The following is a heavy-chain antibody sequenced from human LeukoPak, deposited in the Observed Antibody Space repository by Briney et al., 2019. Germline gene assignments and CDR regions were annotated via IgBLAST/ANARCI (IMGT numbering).Heavy chain of an antibody. D-gene: IGHD2-2*01. CDR1: AGSISSYY. V-gene: IGHV4-59*01. Sequence: PSQTLSPTCSVSAGSISSYYCSWIRQPPGKGLEYIGYIYSSGSTNYNPSFKSRVTISVDTSKDQFSLNLTSVTAADTAVYYCARLKCISTTCPSRYVMDVWGQGTTVTVSS. J-gene: IGHJ6*02. CDR3: ARLKCISTTCPSRYVMDV. CDR2: IYSSGST.